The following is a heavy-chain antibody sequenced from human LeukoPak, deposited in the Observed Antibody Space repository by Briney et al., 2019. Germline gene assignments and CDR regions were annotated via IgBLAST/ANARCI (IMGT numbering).Heavy chain of an antibody. CDR1: GFTFSSYA. CDR3: AKGGSPIPADGHDVFDI. J-gene: IGHJ3*02. CDR2: ISGSGGST. D-gene: IGHD2-2*01. V-gene: IGHV3-23*01. Sequence: GGSLRLSCAASGFTFSSYAMSWVRQAPGKGLEWVSTISGSGGSTYYADSVKGRFTISRDNSKNTLYLQMNSLRAEDTAVYYCAKGGSPIPADGHDVFDIWGQGTMVTVSS.